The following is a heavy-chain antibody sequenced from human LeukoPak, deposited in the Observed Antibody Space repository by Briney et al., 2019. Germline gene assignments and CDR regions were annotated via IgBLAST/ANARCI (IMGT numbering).Heavy chain of an antibody. CDR1: GGSFSNYY. D-gene: IGHD3-3*01. J-gene: IGHJ4*02. V-gene: IGHV4-34*01. CDR2: INHSGST. CDR3: ALDFWRGYSITNY. Sequence: PSETLSLTCAVYGGSFSNYYWSWIRQPPGKGLEWIGEINHSGSTNHNPSLKSRVTISVDTSKNQFSLKLSSVTAADTAVYYCALDFWRGYSITNYWGQGTLGSVSS.